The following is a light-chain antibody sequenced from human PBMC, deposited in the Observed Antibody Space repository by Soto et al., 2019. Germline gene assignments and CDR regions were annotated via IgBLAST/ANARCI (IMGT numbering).Light chain of an antibody. V-gene: IGKV3-20*01. J-gene: IGKJ2*01. CDR3: HQDGGSAR. Sequence: PGERATVSCRAGQSVSSTCLAWCQQKPGQAPSLLIYGASSRATGIPVRFSSSGSGTDFTLAIIRLEPEDFAVFCCHQDGGSARFGQGTKLEIK. CDR1: QSVSSTC. CDR2: GAS.